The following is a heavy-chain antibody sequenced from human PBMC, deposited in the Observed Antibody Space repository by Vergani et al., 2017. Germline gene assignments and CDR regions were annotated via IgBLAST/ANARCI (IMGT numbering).Heavy chain of an antibody. J-gene: IGHJ6*02. CDR2: INHSGST. V-gene: IGHV4-34*01. CDR3: ARDLAAAGKSYYYYGMDV. Sequence: QVQLQQWGAGLLKPSETLSLTCAVYGGSFSGYYWSWIRQPPGKGLEWIGEINHSGSTNYNPSLKSRVTISVDTSKNQFSLKLSSVTAEDTAVYYCARDLAAAGKSYYYYGMDVWGQGTTVTVSS. CDR1: GGSFSGYY. D-gene: IGHD6-13*01.